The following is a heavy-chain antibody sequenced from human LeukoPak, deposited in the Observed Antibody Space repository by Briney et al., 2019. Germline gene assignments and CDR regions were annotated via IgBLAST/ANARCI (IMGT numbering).Heavy chain of an antibody. D-gene: IGHD6-13*01. V-gene: IGHV3-9*01. CDR1: GFTFDDYA. CDR3: ARAPAAAVDY. J-gene: IGHJ4*02. Sequence: GGSLRLSCAASGFTFDDYAMHWVRQAPGKGLEWVSGISWNSGSIGYADSVKGRFTISRDNAKNSLYLQMNSLRAEDTAVYYCARAPAAAVDYWGQGTLVTVSS. CDR2: ISWNSGSI.